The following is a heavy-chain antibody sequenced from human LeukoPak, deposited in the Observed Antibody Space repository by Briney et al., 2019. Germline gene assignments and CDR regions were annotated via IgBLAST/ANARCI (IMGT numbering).Heavy chain of an antibody. CDR3: ARDLKEPLRYFDWFQSPDAFDI. J-gene: IGHJ3*02. D-gene: IGHD3-9*01. CDR2: VSNSGGST. Sequence: GGSLRLSCAASDFSFSNYAMSWVRQAPGKGLEWVSAVSNSGGSTYYADSVKGRFTISRDNSKNTLYLQMNSLRAEDTAVYYCARDLKEPLRYFDWFQSPDAFDIWGQGTMVTVSS. CDR1: DFSFSNYA. V-gene: IGHV3-23*01.